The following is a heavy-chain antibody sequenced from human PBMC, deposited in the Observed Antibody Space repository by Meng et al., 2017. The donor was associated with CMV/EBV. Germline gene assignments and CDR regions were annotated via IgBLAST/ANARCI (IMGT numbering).Heavy chain of an antibody. D-gene: IGHD6-13*01. J-gene: IGHJ6*02. CDR2: IYSGGST. CDR1: GFTVSSNY. CDR3: ARDGHRGSSWYSDYCYYGMDV. Sequence: GESLKISCAASGFTVSSNYMSWVRQAPGKGLEWVSVIYSGGSTYYADSVKGRFTISRDNSKNTLYLQMNSLRAEDTAVYYCARDGHRGSSWYSDYCYYGMDVWGQGTTVTVSS. V-gene: IGHV3-53*01.